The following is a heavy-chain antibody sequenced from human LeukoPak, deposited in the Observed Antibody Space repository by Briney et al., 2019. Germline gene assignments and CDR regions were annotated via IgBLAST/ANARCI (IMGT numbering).Heavy chain of an antibody. CDR2: IKQDGSEK. V-gene: IGHV3-7*01. Sequence: GGSLRLSCAASGFTFSSYWMSWVRQAPGKGLEWVANIKQDGSEKYYVDSVKGRFTISRDNAKNSLYLQMNSLRAEDTAVYYCARGLRYFDWLPLPPDYWGQGTLVTVSS. CDR1: GFTFSSYW. J-gene: IGHJ4*02. D-gene: IGHD3-9*01. CDR3: ARGLRYFDWLPLPPDY.